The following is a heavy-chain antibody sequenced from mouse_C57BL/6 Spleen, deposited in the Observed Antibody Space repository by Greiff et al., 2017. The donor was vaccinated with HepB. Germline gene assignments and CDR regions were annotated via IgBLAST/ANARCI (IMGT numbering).Heavy chain of an antibody. Sequence: EVQLVESGGGLVKPGGSLKLSCAASGFTFSDYGMHWVRQAPEKGLEWVAYISSGSSTIYYADTVKGRFTISRDNAKNTLFLQMTSLRSEDTAMYYCARETYGSSNWFAYWGQGTLVTVSA. CDR3: ARETYGSSNWFAY. CDR1: GFTFSDYG. V-gene: IGHV5-17*01. J-gene: IGHJ3*01. CDR2: ISSGSSTI. D-gene: IGHD1-1*01.